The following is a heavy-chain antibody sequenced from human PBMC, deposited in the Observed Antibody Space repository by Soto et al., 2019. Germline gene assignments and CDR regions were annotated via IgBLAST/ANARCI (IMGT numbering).Heavy chain of an antibody. CDR3: ARGVLLWFGRSNRENDY. CDR1: GYTFTSYG. V-gene: IGHV1-18*01. CDR2: ISAYNGNT. J-gene: IGHJ4*02. Sequence: GASVKVSCKASGYTFTSYGINWVRQAPGQGLEWMGWISAYNGNTNYAQKLQGRVTMTTDTSTSTAYMELRSLRSDDTAVYYCARGVLLWFGRSNRENDYWGQGTLVTVSS. D-gene: IGHD3-10*01.